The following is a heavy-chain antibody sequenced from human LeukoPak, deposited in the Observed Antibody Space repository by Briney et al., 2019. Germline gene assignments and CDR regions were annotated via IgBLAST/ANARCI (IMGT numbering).Heavy chain of an antibody. Sequence: PGGSLRLSCAASGFTFSSYGMSWVRQAPGKGLEWVATIGKNQYYADSVKGRFTISKDNSKNMMYLQMDSLGVDDTAIYYCAKGSNGDYDNWGQGTLVTVSS. CDR2: IGKNQ. D-gene: IGHD4-17*01. CDR3: AKGSNGDYDN. J-gene: IGHJ4*02. V-gene: IGHV3-23*01. CDR1: GFTFSSYG.